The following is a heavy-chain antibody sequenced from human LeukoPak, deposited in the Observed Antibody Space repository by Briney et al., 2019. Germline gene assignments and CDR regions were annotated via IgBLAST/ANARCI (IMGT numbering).Heavy chain of an antibody. CDR2: IYYSGST. CDR1: GGSISSYY. V-gene: IGHV4-59*08. CDR3: ARGYSSSWYFNWFDP. Sequence: SETLSLTCTVSGGSISSYYWNWIRQPPGKGLEWIGYIYYSGSTNYNPSLKSRVTISVDTSKNQFSLKLSSVTAADTAVYYCARGYSSSWYFNWFDPWGQGTLVTVSS. J-gene: IGHJ5*02. D-gene: IGHD6-13*01.